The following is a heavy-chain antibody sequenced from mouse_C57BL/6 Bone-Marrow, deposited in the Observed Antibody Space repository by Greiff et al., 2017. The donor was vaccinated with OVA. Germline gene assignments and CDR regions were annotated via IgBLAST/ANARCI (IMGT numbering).Heavy chain of an antibody. D-gene: IGHD2-10*01. V-gene: IGHV1-54*01. CDR2: INPGSGGT. CDR1: GYAFTNYS. Sequence: QVQLQQSGAELVRPGTSVKVSCKASGYAFTNYSIEWVKQRPGQGLEWIGVINPGSGGTNYNEKFKGKATLTADKSSSTAYMQLSSLTSEDSAVYFCARESFLQSGGYWGQGTSVTVSA. J-gene: IGHJ4*01. CDR3: ARESFLQSGGY.